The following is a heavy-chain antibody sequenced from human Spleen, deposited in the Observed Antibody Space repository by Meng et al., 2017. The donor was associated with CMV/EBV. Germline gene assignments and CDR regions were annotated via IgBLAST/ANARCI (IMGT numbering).Heavy chain of an antibody. Sequence: GGSLRLSCAASGFTFTSYGMNWVRQAPGKGLEWISYISSSSGTIYYADSVKGRFTISRDNAKNSLYLQMNSLRAEDTAVYYCASDPPTTHAFDIWGQGTMVTVSS. CDR3: ASDPPTTHAFDI. J-gene: IGHJ3*02. CDR2: ISSSSGTI. V-gene: IGHV3-48*04. D-gene: IGHD5-12*01. CDR1: GFTFTSYG.